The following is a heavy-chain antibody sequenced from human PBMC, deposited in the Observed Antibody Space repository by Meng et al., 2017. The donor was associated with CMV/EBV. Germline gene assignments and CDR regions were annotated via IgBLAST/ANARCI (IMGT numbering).Heavy chain of an antibody. V-gene: IGHV3-74*01. CDR1: GFTFGSYW. Sequence: GESLKISCAASGFTFGSYWMHWVRQAPGKGLVWVSRINSDGSSTSYADSVKGRFTISRDNAKNTLYLQMNSLRAEDTAVYYCAREAAETYYYYGMDVWGQGTTVTVSS. CDR2: INSDGSST. CDR3: AREAAETYYYYGMDV. D-gene: IGHD6-13*01. J-gene: IGHJ6*02.